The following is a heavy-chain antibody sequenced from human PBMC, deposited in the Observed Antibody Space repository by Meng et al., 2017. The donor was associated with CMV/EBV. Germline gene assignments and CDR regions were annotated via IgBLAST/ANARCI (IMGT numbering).Heavy chain of an antibody. CDR1: GFTFSSYE. D-gene: IGHD6-19*01. V-gene: IGHV3-48*03. J-gene: IGHJ6*02. CDR3: ARDGAVAGTLGYYYYYGMDV. Sequence: GESLKISCAASGFTFSSYEMNWVRQAPGRGLEWVSYISSSGSTIYYADSVKSQFTISSDNAKNSLYLQMNSLKAEDTAVYYCARDGAVAGTLGYYYYYGMDVWGQGTTVTVSS. CDR2: ISSSGSTI.